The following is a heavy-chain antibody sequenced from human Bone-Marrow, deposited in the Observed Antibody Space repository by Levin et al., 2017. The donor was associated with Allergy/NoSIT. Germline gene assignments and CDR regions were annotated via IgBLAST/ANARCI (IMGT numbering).Heavy chain of an antibody. CDR2: LSGNSDTI. V-gene: IGHV3-9*01. CDR3: ARSFTGISALSYKYGMDV. J-gene: IGHJ6*02. Sequence: SCAASGFNFDDYAMHRVRQPPGKGLEWVSGLSGNSDTIGYADSVEGRFTISRDNAKNSLFLQMNSLTDEDTALYYCARSFTGISALSYKYGMDVWGQGTTVTVSS. CDR1: GFNFDDYA. D-gene: IGHD1-1*01.